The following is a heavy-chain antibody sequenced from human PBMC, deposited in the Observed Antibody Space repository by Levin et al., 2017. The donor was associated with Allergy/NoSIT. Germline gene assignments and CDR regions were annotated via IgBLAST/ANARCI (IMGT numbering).Heavy chain of an antibody. D-gene: IGHD6-19*01. CDR2: ISYDGSNK. CDR3: ARDEAYTPWQWLATTYDYYGMDV. CDR1: GFTFSSYA. J-gene: IGHJ6*02. Sequence: GGSLRLSCAASGFTFSSYAMHWVRQAPGKGLEWVAVISYDGSNKYYADSVKGRFTISRDNSKNTLYLQMNSLRAEDTAVYYCARDEAYTPWQWLATTYDYYGMDVWGQGTTVTVSS. V-gene: IGHV3-30-3*01.